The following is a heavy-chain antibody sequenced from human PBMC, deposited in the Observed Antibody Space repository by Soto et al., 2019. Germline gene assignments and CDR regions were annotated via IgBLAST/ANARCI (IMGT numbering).Heavy chain of an antibody. V-gene: IGHV4-30-4*01. Sequence: PSETLSLTCTVSGGSISSGGYYWSWIRQPPGKGLEWIGYIYYSGSTYYNPSLKSRVTISVDTSKNQFSLKLSSVTAADTAVYYCARESSSSPFDYWGQGTLVTVSS. D-gene: IGHD6-6*01. CDR2: IYYSGST. J-gene: IGHJ4*02. CDR3: ARESSSSPFDY. CDR1: GGSISSGGYY.